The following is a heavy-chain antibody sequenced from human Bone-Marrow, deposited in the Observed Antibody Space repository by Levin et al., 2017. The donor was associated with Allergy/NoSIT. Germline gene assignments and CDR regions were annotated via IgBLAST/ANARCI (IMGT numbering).Heavy chain of an antibody. CDR2: IWYDGSNK. Sequence: LSLTCAASGFTFSSYGMHWVRQAPGKGLEWVAVIWYDGSNKYYADSVKGRFTISRDNSKNTLYLQMNSLRAEDTAVYYCAREFDSSGYRLIYYFDYWGQGTLVTVSS. CDR1: GFTFSSYG. D-gene: IGHD3-22*01. J-gene: IGHJ4*02. CDR3: AREFDSSGYRLIYYFDY. V-gene: IGHV3-33*01.